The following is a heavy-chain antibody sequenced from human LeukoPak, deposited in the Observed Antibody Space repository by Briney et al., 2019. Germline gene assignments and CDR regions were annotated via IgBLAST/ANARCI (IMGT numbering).Heavy chain of an antibody. Sequence: ASVKVSCKTSGYTFSAYYIHWVRQAPGQGLEWMGWINPNSGDTNSAQKFQGRVTMTRDTSISTVYMEVSSLISDDTAVYYCARVNRALDYWGQGTLVTVSS. V-gene: IGHV1-2*02. CDR1: GYTFSAYY. CDR2: INPNSGDT. J-gene: IGHJ4*02. CDR3: ARVNRALDY.